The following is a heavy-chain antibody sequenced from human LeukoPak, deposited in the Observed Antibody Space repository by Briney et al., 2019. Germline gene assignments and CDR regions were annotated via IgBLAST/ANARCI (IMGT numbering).Heavy chain of an antibody. CDR1: GGSISSSSYY. Sequence: SETLSLTCTVSGGSISSSSYYWGWIRQPPGKGLEWIGSIYYSGSTYYNPSLKSRVTISVDTSKNQFSLKLSSVTAADTAVYYCAGSNVLVVGGDFFDYWGQGTLVTVSS. CDR3: AGSNVLVVGGDFFDY. D-gene: IGHD2-15*01. J-gene: IGHJ4*02. V-gene: IGHV4-39*01. CDR2: IYYSGST.